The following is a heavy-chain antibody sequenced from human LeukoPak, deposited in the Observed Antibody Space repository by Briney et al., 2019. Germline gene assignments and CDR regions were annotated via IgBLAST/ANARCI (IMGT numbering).Heavy chain of an antibody. Sequence: SETLSLTCTVSGGSISSYYWSWIRQPPGKGLEWIGYIYYSGSTNYNPSLKSRVTISVDTPKNQFSLKLSSVTAADTAVYYCARAWGNWFDPWGQGTLVTVSS. D-gene: IGHD1-26*01. CDR1: GGSISSYY. J-gene: IGHJ5*02. V-gene: IGHV4-59*01. CDR3: ARAWGNWFDP. CDR2: IYYSGST.